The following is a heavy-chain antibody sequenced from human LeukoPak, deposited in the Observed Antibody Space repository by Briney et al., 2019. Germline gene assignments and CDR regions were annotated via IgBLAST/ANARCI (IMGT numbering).Heavy chain of an antibody. CDR1: CYTFTPHY. CDR3: AREKVRQSGMDV. J-gene: IGHJ6*02. V-gene: IGHV1-2*06. CDR2: INPNSGGS. D-gene: IGHD1-1*01. Sequence: ASVKVFCKASCYTFTPHYIKSVRQAPGQGVEWMGRINPNSGGSNYAQKFQGRVTMTRDTSISTAYMELSRLRSDDTAVYYCAREKVRQSGMDVWGQGTTVTVSS.